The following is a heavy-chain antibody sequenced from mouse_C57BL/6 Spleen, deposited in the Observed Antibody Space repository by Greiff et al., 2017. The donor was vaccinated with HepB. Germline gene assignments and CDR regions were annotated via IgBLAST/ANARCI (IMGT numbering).Heavy chain of an antibody. V-gene: IGHV1-64*01. CDR2: IHPNSGST. CDR1: GYTFTSYW. Sequence: QVQLQHPGAELVKPGASVKLSCKASGYTFTSYWMHWVKQRPGQGLEWMGMIHPNSGSTNYNEKFKSKATLIVDKSSSTAYMQLSSLQSEDSAVYYCARWAGYGSRYYAMDYWGQGTSVTVSS. CDR3: ARWAGYGSRYYAMDY. J-gene: IGHJ4*01. D-gene: IGHD1-1*01.